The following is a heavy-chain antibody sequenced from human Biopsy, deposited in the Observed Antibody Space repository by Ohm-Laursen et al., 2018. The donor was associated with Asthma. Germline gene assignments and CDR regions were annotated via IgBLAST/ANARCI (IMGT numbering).Heavy chain of an antibody. CDR3: AKIYDRLVLYGMDV. V-gene: IGHV4-4*02. D-gene: IGHD6-19*01. CDR2: IYHSGPT. Sequence: TLSLTCTVSGGSIISSSWWSWVRQTPGKGLEWIGEIYHSGPTNYNPSPKSRVTISVDKSKNQFSLKLTSETAADTAVYYCAKIYDRLVLYGMDVWGQGTTVTVSS. CDR1: GGSIISSSW. J-gene: IGHJ6*02.